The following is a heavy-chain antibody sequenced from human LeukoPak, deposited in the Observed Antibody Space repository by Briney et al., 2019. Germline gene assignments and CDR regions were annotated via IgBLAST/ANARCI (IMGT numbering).Heavy chain of an antibody. CDR3: ARGLTPIWFGELSTFDY. Sequence: SETLSLTCTVSGGSISSYYWSWIRQPPGKVLEWIGYIYYSGSTYYNPSLKSRVTISVDTSKNQFSLKLSSVTAADTAVYYCARGLTPIWFGELSTFDYWGQGTLVTVSS. D-gene: IGHD3-10*01. CDR1: GGSISSYY. V-gene: IGHV4-59*08. CDR2: IYYSGST. J-gene: IGHJ4*02.